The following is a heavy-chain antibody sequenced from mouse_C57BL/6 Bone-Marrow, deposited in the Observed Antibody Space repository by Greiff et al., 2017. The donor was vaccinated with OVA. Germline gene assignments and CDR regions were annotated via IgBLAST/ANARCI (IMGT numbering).Heavy chain of an antibody. Sequence: EVHLVESGPGLVKPSQSLSLTCSVTGYSITSGYYWNWIRQFPGNKLEWMGYISYDGSNNYNPSLKNRISITRDTSKNQFFLKLNSVTTEDTATYYCARGGWDDYWGQGTTLTVSS. CDR3: ARGGWDDY. V-gene: IGHV3-6*01. CDR1: GYSITSGYY. CDR2: ISYDGSN. J-gene: IGHJ2*01. D-gene: IGHD1-1*02.